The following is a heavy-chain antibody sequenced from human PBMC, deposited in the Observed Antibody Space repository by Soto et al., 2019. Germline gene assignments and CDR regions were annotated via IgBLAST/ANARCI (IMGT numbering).Heavy chain of an antibody. D-gene: IGHD6-13*01. CDR3: AAAGMGGLNWFDP. CDR2: ISAYNGNT. CDR1: GYTFTSYY. V-gene: IGHV1-18*04. J-gene: IGHJ5*02. Sequence: ASVKVSCKASGYTFTSYYMHWVRQAPGQGLEWMGWISAYNGNTNYAQKLQGRVTMTTDTSTSTAYMELRSLRSDDTAVYYCAAAGMGGLNWFDPWGQGTLVTVSS.